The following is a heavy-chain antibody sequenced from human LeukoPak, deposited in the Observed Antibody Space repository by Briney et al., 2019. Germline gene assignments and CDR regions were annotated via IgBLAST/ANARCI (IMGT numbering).Heavy chain of an antibody. Sequence: NSSATLSPTCTVSGGSISSSSYYWGWIRQPPGKGLEWIGSIYYSGSTYYNPSLKSRVTISVDTSKNQFSLKLSSVTAADTAVYYCARHSASFDYWGQGTLVTVSS. CDR3: ARHSASFDY. CDR1: GGSISSSSYY. CDR2: IYYSGST. J-gene: IGHJ4*02. V-gene: IGHV4-39*01.